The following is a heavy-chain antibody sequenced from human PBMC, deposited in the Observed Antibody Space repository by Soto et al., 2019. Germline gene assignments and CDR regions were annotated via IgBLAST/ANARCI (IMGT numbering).Heavy chain of an antibody. CDR2: ISAYNGNT. D-gene: IGHD3-3*01. V-gene: IGHV1-18*01. CDR1: GYTFTSYG. J-gene: IGHJ6*02. CDR3: ARAPRGFLGWFYYYYGMDV. Sequence: ASVKVSCKASGYTFTSYGISWVRQAPGQGLEWMGWISAYNGNTNYAQKLQGRVTMTTDTSTSTAYMELRSLRSDDTAVYYCARAPRGFLGWFYYYYGMDVWGQGTTVTVSS.